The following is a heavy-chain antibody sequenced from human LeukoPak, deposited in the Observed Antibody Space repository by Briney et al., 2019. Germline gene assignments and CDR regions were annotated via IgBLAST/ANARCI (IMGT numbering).Heavy chain of an antibody. V-gene: IGHV4-61*08. CDR2: VYYSGST. CDR1: GGSISSGDYY. D-gene: IGHD1-26*01. Sequence: SETLSLTCTVSGGSISSGDYYWSWIRQPPGKGLEWIGYVYYSGSTNYNPSLKSRVTISVDTSKNQFSLKLSSVTAADTAVYYCARFRASGSLQADYWGQGTLVTVSS. CDR3: ARFRASGSLQADY. J-gene: IGHJ4*02.